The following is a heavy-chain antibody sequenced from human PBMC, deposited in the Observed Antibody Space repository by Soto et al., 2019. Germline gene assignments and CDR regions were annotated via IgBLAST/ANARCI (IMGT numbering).Heavy chain of an antibody. J-gene: IGHJ4*02. CDR1: GGSISSGGYS. V-gene: IGHV4-30-2*03. Sequence: PSETLSLTCAVSGGSISSGGYSWSWIRQPPGKGLEWIGYIYHSGSTYYNPSLKSRVTISVDTSKNQFSLKLSSVTAADTAVYYCARHQTPIFLYYYDSSGYFPQFHLDYWGQGTLVTVSS. CDR3: ARHQTPIFLYYYDSSGYFPQFHLDY. CDR2: IYHSGST. D-gene: IGHD3-22*01.